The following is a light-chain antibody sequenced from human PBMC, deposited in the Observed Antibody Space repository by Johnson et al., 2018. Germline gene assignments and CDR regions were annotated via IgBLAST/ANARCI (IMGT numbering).Light chain of an antibody. CDR1: SSNIGNNY. CDR2: ENN. V-gene: IGLV1-51*02. CDR3: GTWDSSLSAGNV. J-gene: IGLJ1*01. Sequence: QSVLTQPPSVSAAPGQKVTISCSGSSSNIGNNYVSWYQQLPGTAPKLLIHENNKRPSGITDRFSGSKSGTSTTLGITGLQTGDEADYYCGTWDSSLSAGNVFGTGTKVTVL.